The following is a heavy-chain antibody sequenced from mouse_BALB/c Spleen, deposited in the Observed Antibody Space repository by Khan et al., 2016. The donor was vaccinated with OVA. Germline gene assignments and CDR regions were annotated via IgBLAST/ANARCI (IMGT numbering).Heavy chain of an antibody. J-gene: IGHJ2*01. Sequence: EVQLQESGPGLVKPSQSLSLTCTVTGYSITSDYAWNWIRQFPGNKLEWMGFISYSGNTKYNPSLKSRISVTRDTSKNQFFLQLNSETTEDTATYYCARVYGGDFDYWGQGTTLTVSS. CDR2: ISYSGNT. CDR1: GYSITSDYA. CDR3: ARVYGGDFDY. D-gene: IGHD2-10*02. V-gene: IGHV3-2*02.